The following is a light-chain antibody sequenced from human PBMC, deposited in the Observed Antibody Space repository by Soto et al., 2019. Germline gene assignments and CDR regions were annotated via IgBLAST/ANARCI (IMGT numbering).Light chain of an antibody. CDR1: SSDVVGYNY. V-gene: IGLV2-14*01. Sequence: QSALAQPASVSGSPGQSITISCAGTSSDVVGYNYVSWYQQHPGKAPKLMIYDVSNRPSGVSNRFSGSKSGNTASLTISGLQAEDEADYYCSSYTSSSILGYVFGTGTKVTVL. CDR3: SSYTSSSILGYV. CDR2: DVS. J-gene: IGLJ1*01.